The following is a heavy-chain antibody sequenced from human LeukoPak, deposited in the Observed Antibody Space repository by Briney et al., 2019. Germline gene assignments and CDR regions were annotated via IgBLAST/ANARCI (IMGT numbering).Heavy chain of an antibody. CDR3: ARNKLGISEKYMDV. V-gene: IGHV3-21*01. CDR1: GFTFSGYS. D-gene: IGHD7-27*01. J-gene: IGHJ6*03. Sequence: GGSLRLSCAASGFTFSGYSMNWVRRAPGKGLEWVSSISGSGIYIYQADSVKGRFTISRDNAKNSMYLQMNSLRAEDTAVYFCARNKLGISEKYMDVWGKGTTVTIS. CDR2: ISGSGIYI.